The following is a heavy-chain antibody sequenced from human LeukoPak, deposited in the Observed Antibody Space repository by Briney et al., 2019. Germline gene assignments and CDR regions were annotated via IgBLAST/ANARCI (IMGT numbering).Heavy chain of an antibody. J-gene: IGHJ4*02. V-gene: IGHV4-59*01. CDR3: AREGDYDSSGSSRSYFDY. CDR2: IYYSGST. D-gene: IGHD3-22*01. Sequence: SETLSLTCTVSSGSISSYYWSWIRQPPGKELEWIGYIYYSGSTNYNPSLKSRVTISVDTSKNQFSLKLSSVTAADTAVYYCAREGDYDSSGSSRSYFDYWGEGTLVTVSS. CDR1: SGSISSYY.